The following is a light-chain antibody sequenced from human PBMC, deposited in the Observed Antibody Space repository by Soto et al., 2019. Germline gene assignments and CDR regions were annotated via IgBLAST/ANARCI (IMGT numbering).Light chain of an antibody. CDR2: GAS. Sequence: EIVMTQSPATLSVSPGERATLSCRASQSVNIYLAWYQQKPGQAPRLLIFGASSRATGIPARFSGSGSGTEFNLTISSLQSEDFVVYFCQQYDDSLRLTFGGGTKVEIK. CDR1: QSVNIY. V-gene: IGKV3D-15*01. J-gene: IGKJ4*01. CDR3: QQYDDSLRLT.